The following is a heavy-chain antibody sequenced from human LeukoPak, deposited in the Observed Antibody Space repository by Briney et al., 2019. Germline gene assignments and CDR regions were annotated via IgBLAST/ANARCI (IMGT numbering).Heavy chain of an antibody. CDR3: ARDRAIGSSSPLDY. D-gene: IGHD6-13*01. V-gene: IGHV3-48*03. CDR1: GFTFSSYE. CDR2: ISSSGSTI. Sequence: GGSLRLSCAASGFTFSSYEMSWVRQAPGKGLEWVSYISSSGSTIYYADSVKGRFTISRDNAKNSLYLQMNSLRAEDTAVYYCARDRAIGSSSPLDYWGQGTLVTVSS. J-gene: IGHJ4*02.